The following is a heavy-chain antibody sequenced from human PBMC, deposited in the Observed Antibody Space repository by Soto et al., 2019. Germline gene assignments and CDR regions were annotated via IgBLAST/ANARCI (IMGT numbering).Heavy chain of an antibody. CDR1: GGSISSTSYY. D-gene: IGHD1-1*01. CDR2: IYYSGSI. Sequence: PSETLSLTCSVSGGSISSTSYYWGWIRQPPGKGLEWIGSIYYSGSIYHNPSLKSRVSTSVDTSKNQFSLKLSSVTAADTAVYYCARGRPEGTYGMDVWGQGTTVTVSS. CDR3: ARGRPEGTYGMDV. J-gene: IGHJ6*02. V-gene: IGHV4-39*07.